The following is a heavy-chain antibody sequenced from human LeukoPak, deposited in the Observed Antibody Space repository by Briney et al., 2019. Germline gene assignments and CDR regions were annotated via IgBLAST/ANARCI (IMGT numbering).Heavy chain of an antibody. CDR1: GFTFSSYG. V-gene: IGHV3-23*01. J-gene: IGHJ4*02. D-gene: IGHD2-15*01. Sequence: PGGALRLSCAASGFTFSSYGMSWVRQAPGKGLEWVSAISGSGGSTYYADSVKGRFTISRDNSKNTLYLQMNSLRAEDTAVYYCAALDYCSGGSCSSGSLDYWGQGTLVTVSS. CDR2: ISGSGGST. CDR3: AALDYCSGGSCSSGSLDY.